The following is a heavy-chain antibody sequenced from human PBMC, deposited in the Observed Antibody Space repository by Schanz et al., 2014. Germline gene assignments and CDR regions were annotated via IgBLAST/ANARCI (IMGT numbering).Heavy chain of an antibody. V-gene: IGHV4-31*03. CDR2: ISYSGRT. CDR3: ARHGGIPYYPMDV. J-gene: IGHJ6*02. CDR1: GASISSGGYY. Sequence: QVQLQESGPGLVKPSQTLSLTCTVSGASISSGGYYWDWIRLLPGKGLEWIGYISYSGRTSFNPSLKSRLTMSVDTSKNQFSLRLSSVTAADTAVYYCARHGGIPYYPMDVWGQGTTVTVSS. D-gene: IGHD3-16*01.